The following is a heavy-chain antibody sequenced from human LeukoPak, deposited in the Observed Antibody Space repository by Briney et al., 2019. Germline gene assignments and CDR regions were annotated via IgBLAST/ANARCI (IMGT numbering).Heavy chain of an antibody. V-gene: IGHV3-74*01. D-gene: IGHD1-26*01. CDR1: GFTVSSYW. Sequence: PGRSLRLSCAASGFTVSSYWMHCVRPARGKGLVLGSRINNDGSGTTYADSVKGRFTISRDNAKNTLYLQMNSLRAEDTAVYYCARGYSGSYYNWGQGTLVTVSS. CDR2: INNDGSGT. CDR3: ARGYSGSYYN. J-gene: IGHJ4*02.